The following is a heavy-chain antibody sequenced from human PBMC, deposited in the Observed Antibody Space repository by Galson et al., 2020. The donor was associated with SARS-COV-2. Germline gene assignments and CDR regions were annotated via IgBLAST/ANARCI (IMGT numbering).Heavy chain of an antibody. CDR1: GFTFSSYA. D-gene: IGHD2-15*01. CDR2: ISGSGGST. Sequence: GGSLRLSCAASGFTFSSYAMSWVRQAPGKGLEWVSAISGSGGSTYYADSVKGRFTISRDNSKNTLYLQMNSLRAEDTAVYYCAKGRPICSGGSCYSSGVDYWGQGTLVTVSS. J-gene: IGHJ4*02. V-gene: IGHV3-23*01. CDR3: AKGRPICSGGSCYSSGVDY.